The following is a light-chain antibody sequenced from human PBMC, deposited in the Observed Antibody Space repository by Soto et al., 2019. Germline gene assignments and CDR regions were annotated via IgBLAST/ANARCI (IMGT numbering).Light chain of an antibody. V-gene: IGLV2-14*01. Sequence: QSVLTQPASVSGSPGQSITISCTGTSSDVGGYNYVSWYQQHLGKAPKLMIYEVTNRPSGVSNRFSGSKSGNTASLTISGLQAEDEADYYCSSYTSRSTLVFGTGTKVTVL. CDR3: SSYTSRSTLV. CDR2: EVT. CDR1: SSDVGGYNY. J-gene: IGLJ1*01.